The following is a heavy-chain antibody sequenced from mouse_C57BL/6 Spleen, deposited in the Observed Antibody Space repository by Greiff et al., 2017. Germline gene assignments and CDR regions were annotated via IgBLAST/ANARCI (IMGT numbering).Heavy chain of an antibody. CDR2: IDPEDGET. CDR3: ATLYDYDERDFDY. V-gene: IGHV14-2*01. Sequence: EVKLMESGAELVKPGASVKLSCTASGFNIKDYYMHWVKQRTEQGLEWIGRIDPEDGETKYAPKFQGKATITADTASNTAYLQLSSLTSEDTAVYYCATLYDYDERDFDYWGQGTTLTVSS. D-gene: IGHD2-4*01. CDR1: GFNIKDYY. J-gene: IGHJ2*01.